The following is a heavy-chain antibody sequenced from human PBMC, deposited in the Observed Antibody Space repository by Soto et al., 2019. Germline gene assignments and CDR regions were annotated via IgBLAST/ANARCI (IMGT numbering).Heavy chain of an antibody. CDR2: IYSGGTT. Sequence: EVRLVDSGGGLIQPGGSLRLSCAASGFSVSSSHMIWVRQAPGKGLEWVAVIYSGGTTYYAVSVKGRVTISRDKSTNTVYLHTDSLRTEDAAVYLCAKLGPYDSEIYSFRYNWIDPWRHGTLVTVSS. J-gene: IGHJ5*02. D-gene: IGHD3-10*01. CDR3: AKLGPYDSEIYSFRYNWIDP. CDR1: GFSVSSSH. V-gene: IGHV3-53*01.